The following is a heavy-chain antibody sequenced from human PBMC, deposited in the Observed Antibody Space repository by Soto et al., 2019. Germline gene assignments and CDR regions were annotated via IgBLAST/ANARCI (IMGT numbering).Heavy chain of an antibody. D-gene: IGHD6-13*01. CDR2: IYYSGST. Sequence: SETLSLTCTVSGGSIGSSSYYWGWIRQPPGKGLEWIGSIYYSGSTYYNPSLKSRVTISVDTSKNQFSLKLSSVTAADTAVYYCARLPTRGSWLDYWGQGTLVTVSS. CDR1: GGSIGSSSYY. CDR3: ARLPTRGSWLDY. V-gene: IGHV4-39*01. J-gene: IGHJ4*02.